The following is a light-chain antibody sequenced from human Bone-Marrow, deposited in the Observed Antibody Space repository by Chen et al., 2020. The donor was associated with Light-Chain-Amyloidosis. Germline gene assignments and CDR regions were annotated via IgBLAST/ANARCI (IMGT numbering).Light chain of an antibody. V-gene: IGLV3-21*02. Sequence: SYVLTQPSSASVAPGQPATIACGGNNIGSTSVHWYQQTPGQAPLLVVYDDSDRPSGIPERLSGSNSGNTATLPISRVEAGDEADYYCQVWDRSSDRPVFGGGTKLTVL. CDR2: DDS. CDR1: NIGSTS. CDR3: QVWDRSSDRPV. J-gene: IGLJ3*02.